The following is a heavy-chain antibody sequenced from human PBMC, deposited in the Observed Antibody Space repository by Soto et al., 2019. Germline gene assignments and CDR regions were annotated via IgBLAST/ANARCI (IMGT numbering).Heavy chain of an antibody. Sequence: PSETLSLTCSVSGGFISSSSYYWDWIRQPPGKGLEWIASMHESGDTHYNPSLKSRVTISVDKSKNQFSLKLSSVTAADTAVYYCASKFGELLADAFDIWGQGTTVTVSS. CDR3: ASKFGELLADAFDI. J-gene: IGHJ3*02. V-gene: IGHV4-39*07. CDR1: GGFISSSSYY. CDR2: MHESGDT. D-gene: IGHD3-10*01.